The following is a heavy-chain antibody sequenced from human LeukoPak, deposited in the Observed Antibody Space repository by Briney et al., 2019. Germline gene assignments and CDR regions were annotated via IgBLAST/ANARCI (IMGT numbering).Heavy chain of an antibody. J-gene: IGHJ4*02. CDR2: ITVNNGYT. Sequence: GASVKVSCKAAGYTFTSHGFIWLRQAPGQGLEWMGWITVNNGYTKYAQELQGRVTMTRDTSASTAYMELSSLRSEDTAVYYCARGRLKAPNFDYWGQGTLVTVSS. D-gene: IGHD6-6*01. CDR3: ARGRLKAPNFDY. CDR1: GYTFTSHG. V-gene: IGHV1-18*01.